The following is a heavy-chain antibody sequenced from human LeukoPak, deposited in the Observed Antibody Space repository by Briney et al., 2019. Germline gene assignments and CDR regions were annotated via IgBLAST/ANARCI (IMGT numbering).Heavy chain of an antibody. CDR1: GFTFSTYA. CDR2: IQSDGINK. CDR3: AKDLRVAATGTNFDY. J-gene: IGHJ4*02. Sequence: GGSLRLSCAASGFTFSTYAMSWVRQAPGKGLEWVAFIQSDGINKYYADSVKGRFTISRDNSKNTLYVQMNSLRAEDTAVYYCAKDLRVAATGTNFDYWGQGTLVTVSS. V-gene: IGHV3-30*02. D-gene: IGHD6-13*01.